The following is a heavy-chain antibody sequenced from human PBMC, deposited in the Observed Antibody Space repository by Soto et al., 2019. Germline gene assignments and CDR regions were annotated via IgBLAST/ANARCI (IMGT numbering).Heavy chain of an antibody. CDR2: ISPNNGAT. D-gene: IGHD2-15*01. CDR1: GYIFTDYY. CDR3: ARGLAAIGRATDC. Sequence: QVQLMQSGAEVKEPGASVRVSCKASGYIFTDYYLHWVRQAPGQGLEWMGWISPNNGATLYARKFQGRVTMTRDTSISTAFMDVHTLTSDDTAVYYCARGLAAIGRATDCWGQGTLVTVSS. J-gene: IGHJ4*02. V-gene: IGHV1-2*02.